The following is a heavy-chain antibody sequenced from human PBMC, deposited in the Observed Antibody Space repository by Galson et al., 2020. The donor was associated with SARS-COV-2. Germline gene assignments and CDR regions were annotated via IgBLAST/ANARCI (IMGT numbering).Heavy chain of an antibody. V-gene: IGHV3-11*06. CDR1: GFTFRDYY. Sequence: GGSLRLSCAASGFTFRDYYMSWIRQAPGKGLEWVSHISSSSDYTNYPDSVKGRFTISRDNAKNSLYLQMNSLRVEDTAVYYCATSWYGAFNIWGQGTMVTVSS. D-gene: IGHD6-13*01. CDR2: ISSSSDYT. CDR3: ATSWYGAFNI. J-gene: IGHJ3*02.